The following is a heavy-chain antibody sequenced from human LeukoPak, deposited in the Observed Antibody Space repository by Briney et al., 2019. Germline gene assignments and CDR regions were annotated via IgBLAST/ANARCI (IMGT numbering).Heavy chain of an antibody. CDR2: IYYSGST. J-gene: IGHJ5*01. CDR3: ARHDYYASSGTIDP. Sequence: SETLSLTCIVSGASISSSNYYWAWIRQPPGKGLEWIGSIYYSGSTYYNPSLKSRVTISVDTSKNQFSLMLSSVTAADTAVYYCARHDYYASSGTIDPWGQGTLVIVSS. V-gene: IGHV4-39*01. CDR1: GASISSSNYY. D-gene: IGHD3-22*01.